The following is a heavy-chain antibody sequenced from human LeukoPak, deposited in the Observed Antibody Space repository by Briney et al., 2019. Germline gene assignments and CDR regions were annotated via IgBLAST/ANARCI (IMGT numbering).Heavy chain of an antibody. Sequence: ASVRVSCKASGYTFTSYAMHWVRQAPGERLEWMGWINAGNGNTKYSQKFQGRVTITRDTSASTAYMELSSLRSEDTAVYYCARTYGDYGYYFDYWGQGTLVTVSS. D-gene: IGHD4-17*01. CDR1: GYTFTSYA. CDR3: ARTYGDYGYYFDY. CDR2: INAGNGNT. V-gene: IGHV1-3*01. J-gene: IGHJ4*02.